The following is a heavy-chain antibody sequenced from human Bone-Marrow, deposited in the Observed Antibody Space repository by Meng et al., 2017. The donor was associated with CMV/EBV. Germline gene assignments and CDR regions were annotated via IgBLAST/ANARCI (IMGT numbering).Heavy chain of an antibody. Sequence: GESLKISCAASGFTFSSYAMHWVRQAPGKGLEWVAVISYDGSNKYYADSVKGRFTISRDNSKNTLYLQMNSLRAEDTAVYYCASWGRIEGPLWGQGTMVIVSS. CDR2: ISYDGSNK. V-gene: IGHV3-30*04. D-gene: IGHD3-16*01. CDR3: ASWGRIEGPL. CDR1: GFTFSSYA. J-gene: IGHJ3*01.